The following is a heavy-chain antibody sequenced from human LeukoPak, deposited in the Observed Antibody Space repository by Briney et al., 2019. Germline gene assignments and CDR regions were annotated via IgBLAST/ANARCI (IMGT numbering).Heavy chain of an antibody. CDR3: ARDKADIVATISWFDP. CDR2: IIPTFGTA. J-gene: IGHJ5*02. CDR1: GGTFSSYA. D-gene: IGHD5-12*01. Sequence: SVRVSCKASGGTFSSYAISWVRQAPGQGLEWMGGIIPTFGTANYAQKFQGRVTITADESTSTAYMELSSLRSEDTAVYYCARDKADIVATISWFDPWGQGTLVTVSS. V-gene: IGHV1-69*13.